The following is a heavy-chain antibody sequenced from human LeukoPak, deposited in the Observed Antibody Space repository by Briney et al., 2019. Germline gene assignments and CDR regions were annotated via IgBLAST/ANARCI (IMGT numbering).Heavy chain of an antibody. D-gene: IGHD5-18*01. CDR2: INPSGGST. J-gene: IGHJ4*02. CDR3: ARDQNRDTAMVTGIDDY. V-gene: IGHV1-46*01. CDR1: GYTFTSYY. Sequence: ASVKVSCKASGYTFTSYYMHWVRQAPGQGLEWMGIINPSGGSTSYAQKFQGRVTMTRDTSKSTVYMELSSLRSEDTAVYYCARDQNRDTAMVTGIDDYWGQGTLVTVSS.